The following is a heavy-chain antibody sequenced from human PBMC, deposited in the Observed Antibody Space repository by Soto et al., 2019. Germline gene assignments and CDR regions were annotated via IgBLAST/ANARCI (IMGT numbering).Heavy chain of an antibody. D-gene: IGHD3-3*01. V-gene: IGHV1-58*01. CDR1: GFTFTSSA. CDR2: IVVGSGNT. J-gene: IGHJ6*02. Sequence: RASVKVSCKASGFTFTSSAVQWVRQARGQRLEWIGWIVVGSGNTNYAQKFQERVTITRDMSTSTAYMELSSLRSEDTAVYYCAAGQKTTFGVVGGSYGMDVWGQGTTVTVSS. CDR3: AAGQKTTFGVVGGSYGMDV.